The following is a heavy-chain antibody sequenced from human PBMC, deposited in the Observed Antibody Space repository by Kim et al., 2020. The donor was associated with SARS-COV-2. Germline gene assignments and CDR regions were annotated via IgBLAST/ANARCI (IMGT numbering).Heavy chain of an antibody. J-gene: IGHJ5*02. CDR1: GGSFSGYY. CDR2: INHSGST. Sequence: SETLSLTCAVYGGSFSGYYWSWIRQPPGKGLEWIGEINHSGSTNYNPSXXSRXTIAVDAPKNQFSLKLSSVTAADTAXYDXXXGDQGRDIVVVPAAXPNWFDP. CDR3: XXGDQGRDIVVVPAAXPNWFDP. V-gene: IGHV4-34*01. D-gene: IGHD2-2*01.